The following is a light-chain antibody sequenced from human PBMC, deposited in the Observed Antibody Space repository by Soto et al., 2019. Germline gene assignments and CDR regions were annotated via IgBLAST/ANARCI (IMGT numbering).Light chain of an antibody. CDR1: TSNIGSNS. V-gene: IGLV1-44*01. CDR3: AAWDDSLEAVV. CDR2: RNS. Sequence: QSALTQPPSSSGTPGQRVTISCSGVTSNIGSNSVNWYQQLPGTAPKLLIYRNSQRPSGVPDRFSGSKSGTSASLAISGLQSEDEGDYHCAAWDDSLEAVVFGGGTKLTVL. J-gene: IGLJ2*01.